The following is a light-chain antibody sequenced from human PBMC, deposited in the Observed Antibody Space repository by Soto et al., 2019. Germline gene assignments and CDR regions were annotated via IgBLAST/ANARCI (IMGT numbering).Light chain of an antibody. J-gene: IGKJ5*01. V-gene: IGKV3-11*01. Sequence: ESVLARPPATLCLSRGERATLSCRASQSVSSYLAWYQQRPGQAPRLLIFDTSNRATDIPARFSGSGSGTDFTLTISGLEPEDFAVYYCQQRTNRPPITVGQGTRLEIK. CDR1: QSVSSY. CDR2: DTS. CDR3: QQRTNRPPIT.